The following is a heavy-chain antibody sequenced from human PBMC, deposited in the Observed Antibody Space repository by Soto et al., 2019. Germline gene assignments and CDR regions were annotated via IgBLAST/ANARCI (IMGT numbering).Heavy chain of an antibody. CDR1: GFTFSHYW. CDR2: MKEDGSEK. V-gene: IGHV3-7*01. D-gene: IGHD3-16*01. J-gene: IGHJ4*02. Sequence: EVQLVESGGGLVQPGGSLRLSCAASGFTFSHYWMTWVRQAPGKGLEWVANMKEDGSEKNYVDSVKDRFTISRDNAKNSLYLQMNSLRAEDTAMYYCARGGSESDYWGQGTLVTVSS. CDR3: ARGGSESDY.